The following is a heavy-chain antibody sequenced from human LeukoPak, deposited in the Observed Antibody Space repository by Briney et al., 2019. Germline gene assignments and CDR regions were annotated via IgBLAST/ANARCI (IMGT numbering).Heavy chain of an antibody. V-gene: IGHV4-30-4*08. J-gene: IGHJ5*02. CDR3: ARDYDFYWFDP. CDR2: IYYSGSN. Sequence: PSETLSLTCTVSGGSISSGDYYWSWIRQPPGKGLEWIGYIYYSGSNYYNPSLESRVTISVDTSKNQFSLKLSSVTAADTAVYYCARDYDFYWFDPWGQGTLVTVSS. CDR1: GGSISSGDYY. D-gene: IGHD3-3*01.